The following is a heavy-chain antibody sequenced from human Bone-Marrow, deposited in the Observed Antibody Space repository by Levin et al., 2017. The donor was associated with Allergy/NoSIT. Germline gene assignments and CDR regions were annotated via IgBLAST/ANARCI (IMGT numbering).Heavy chain of an antibody. Sequence: PGESLKISCAASGFIFRNYGMHWVRQAPGKGLEWVAVIWFDGSNEYYGDAVEGRFTISRDNSKNTLYLQMDSLRAEDTAVYYCARAFRDYGESNYYYGLDVWGQGTTVTVSS. CDR3: ARAFRDYGESNYYYGLDV. CDR2: IWFDGSNE. V-gene: IGHV3-33*01. D-gene: IGHD4-17*01. CDR1: GFIFRNYG. J-gene: IGHJ6*02.